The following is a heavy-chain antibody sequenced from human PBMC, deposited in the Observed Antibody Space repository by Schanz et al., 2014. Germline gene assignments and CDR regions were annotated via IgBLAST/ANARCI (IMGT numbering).Heavy chain of an antibody. J-gene: IGHJ6*02. V-gene: IGHV1-18*01. CDR1: GYTFTSYD. Sequence: QVQLIQSGAEVKKPGASVKVSCTASGYTFTSYDINWVRQAPGQGLEWMGWISTSNGNTNYIQKLQGRVTMTTDTTTSTAYMELMSLRSDDTAVYYCAIVQDDIVTGSEYYYGMDVWGQGTTVTVSS. CDR3: AIVQDDIVTGSEYYYGMDV. CDR2: ISTSNGNT. D-gene: IGHD3-9*01.